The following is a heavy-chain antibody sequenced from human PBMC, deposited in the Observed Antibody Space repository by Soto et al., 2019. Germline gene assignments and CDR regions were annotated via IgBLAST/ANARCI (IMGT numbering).Heavy chain of an antibody. V-gene: IGHV4-30-4*01. J-gene: IGHJ4*02. CDR3: ARDPYLPMARNKF. CDR2: IYYSGTT. CDR1: GGSISSADFF. D-gene: IGHD3-10*01. Sequence: PSETLSLTCTVSGGSISSADFFWTWLRQPPGKGLEWLGYIYYSGTTYYNPSLKGRLIIPIDTSRNQFSLRLNSVTAANTAVYFCARDPYLPMARNKFWGQGAQVTVST.